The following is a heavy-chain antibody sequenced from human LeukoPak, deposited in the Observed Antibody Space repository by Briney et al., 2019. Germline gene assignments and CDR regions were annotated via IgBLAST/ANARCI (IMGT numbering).Heavy chain of an antibody. CDR3: AKTLGGREWVARED. D-gene: IGHD3-16*01. V-gene: IGHV1-18*01. CDR1: GYTFTSYA. CDR2: ISAYNGNT. Sequence: ASVKVSCKASGYTFTSYAITWVRQAPGQGLEWMGWISAYNGNTNYAQKLQGRVTMTTDTSTSTAYVELRSLRSDDTAVYYCAKTLGGREWVAREDWGQGTLVTVSS. J-gene: IGHJ4*02.